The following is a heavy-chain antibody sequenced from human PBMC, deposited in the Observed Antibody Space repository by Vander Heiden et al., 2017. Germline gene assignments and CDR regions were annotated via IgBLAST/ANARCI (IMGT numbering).Heavy chain of an antibody. V-gene: IGHV3-48*01. CDR1: GLTFSSYS. CDR3: ARVRGYSYGYGDY. D-gene: IGHD5-18*01. J-gene: IGHJ4*02. CDR2: ISSSSSTI. Sequence: EVQLVESGGGLVQPGGSLRLSCAASGLTFSSYSMNWVRQAPGKGLEWVSYISSSSSTIYYADSVKGRFTISRDNAKNSLYLQMNSLRAEDTAVYYCARVRGYSYGYGDYWGQGTLVTVSS.